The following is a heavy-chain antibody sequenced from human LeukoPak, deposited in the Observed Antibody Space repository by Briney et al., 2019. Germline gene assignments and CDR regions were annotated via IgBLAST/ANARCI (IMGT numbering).Heavy chain of an antibody. Sequence: GGSLRLSCAASGFTFSGYAMHWVRQAPGKGLEWVAVISSDGRNIYYADSVKGRFTISRDNSKNTLYLQMNSLRGEDMAVYYCARDCIMPSAGEPFDYWGQGTLVTVSS. V-gene: IGHV3-30-3*01. CDR3: ARDCIMPSAGEPFDY. J-gene: IGHJ4*02. D-gene: IGHD3-16*01. CDR1: GFTFSGYA. CDR2: ISSDGRNI.